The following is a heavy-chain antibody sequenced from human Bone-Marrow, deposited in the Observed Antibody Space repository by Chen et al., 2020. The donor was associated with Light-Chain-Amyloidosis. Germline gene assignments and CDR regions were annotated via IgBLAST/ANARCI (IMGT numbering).Heavy chain of an antibody. J-gene: IGHJ5*02. CDR1: GGSFTSGYY. V-gene: IGHV4-34*02. D-gene: IGHD5-12*01. CDR3: ARYEPHFSDSIISGYTA. Sequence: QVRLQQWGAGLLKPSETLSLTCAVYGGSFTSGYYWNWIRQSPQKGLEWIGEINYSGATTNYNPSPEGRVTMSLDTSKNQFSLKLTSVTAADTAVYYCARYEPHFSDSIISGYTAWGQGTSVTVSS. CDR2: INYSGATT.